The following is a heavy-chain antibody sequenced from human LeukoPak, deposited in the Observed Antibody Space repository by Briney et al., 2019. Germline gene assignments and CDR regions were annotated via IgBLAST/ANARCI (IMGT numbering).Heavy chain of an antibody. CDR1: GFTLSSHG. J-gene: IGHJ4*02. D-gene: IGHD1-26*01. V-gene: IGHV3-33*01. CDR2: MWYDGSKE. CDR3: ARDLSFGSLDF. Sequence: GGSLRLSCAASGFTLSSHGMHWVRQAPGKGLEWVAGMWYDGSKEDYADSVKGRFTISRDVSKNTLNLQMNSLRVEDTAMFYCARDLSFGSLDFRGQGTLVTVSS.